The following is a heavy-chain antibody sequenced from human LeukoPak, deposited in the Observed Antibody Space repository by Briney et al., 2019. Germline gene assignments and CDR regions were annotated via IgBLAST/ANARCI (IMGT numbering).Heavy chain of an antibody. D-gene: IGHD4-17*01. CDR2: ISSSSSYI. Sequence: KSGGSLRLSCAASGFTFSSYSMNWVRQAPGKGLEWVSSISSSSSYIYYADSVKGRFTISRDNAKNSLYLQMNSLRAEDTAVYYCARVPHDYGDNWFGPWGQGTLVTVSS. CDR3: ARVPHDYGDNWFGP. CDR1: GFTFSSYS. V-gene: IGHV3-21*01. J-gene: IGHJ5*02.